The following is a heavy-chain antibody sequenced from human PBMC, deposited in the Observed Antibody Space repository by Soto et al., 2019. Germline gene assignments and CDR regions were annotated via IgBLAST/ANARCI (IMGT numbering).Heavy chain of an antibody. CDR2: IYPGDSDT. CDR1: GYSFTSYW. D-gene: IGHD3-10*01. J-gene: IGHJ6*02. V-gene: IGHV5-51*01. CDR3: ARIVRSGYYYYYGMDV. Sequence: GESLKISCKGSGYSFTSYWIGWVRQMPGKGLEWMGTIYPGDSDTRYRPSFQGQVTISADKSISTAYLQWSSLKASDTAMYYCARIVRSGYYYYYGMDVWGQGTTVTVSS.